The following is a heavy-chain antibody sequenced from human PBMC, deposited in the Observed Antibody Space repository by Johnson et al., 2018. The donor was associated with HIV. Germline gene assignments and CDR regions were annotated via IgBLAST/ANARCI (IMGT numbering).Heavy chain of an antibody. V-gene: IGHV3-7*05. CDR2: INADGSAK. Sequence: MQLVESGGGLIQPGGSLRLSCAASGFSFSSTWMTWVRQAPGKGLEWVAFINADGSAKTYMDSARGRFTISRDNAENSLFLQIHSLRAEDTAVYYCVRDPGWGALDIWGQGTVVTVSS. CDR3: VRDPGWGALDI. D-gene: IGHD1-26*01. CDR1: GFSFSSTW. J-gene: IGHJ3*02.